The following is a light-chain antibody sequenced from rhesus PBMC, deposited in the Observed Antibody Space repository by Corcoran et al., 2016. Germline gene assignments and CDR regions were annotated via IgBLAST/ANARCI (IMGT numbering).Light chain of an antibody. J-gene: IGKJ4*01. CDR3: LQDIQLPLT. V-gene: IGKV2-78*01. CDR2: LGS. Sequence: DIVMTQTPLSLPVTPGEPASISCRSSQSLLHSHGYTSLFWYLKTPGQSPQLLISLGSNRASGVPDRVSGRGLGNDVTLKISRVEAEDVGVYDCLQDIQLPLTFGGGTKVEIK. CDR1: QSLLHSHGYTS.